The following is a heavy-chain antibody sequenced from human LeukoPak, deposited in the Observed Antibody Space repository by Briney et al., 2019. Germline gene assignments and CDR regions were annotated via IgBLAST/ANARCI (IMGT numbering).Heavy chain of an antibody. CDR1: GFTFSSYS. CDR3: ARGLSRFYYFDY. V-gene: IGHV3-21*01. Sequence: GGSLRLSCAASGFTFSSYSMNWVRQAPGKGLEWVSSISSSSYIYYADSVKGRFTISRDNAKNSLYLQMNSLRAEDTAVYYCARGLSRFYYFDYWGQGTLVTVSS. D-gene: IGHD3-16*02. CDR2: ISSSSYI. J-gene: IGHJ4*02.